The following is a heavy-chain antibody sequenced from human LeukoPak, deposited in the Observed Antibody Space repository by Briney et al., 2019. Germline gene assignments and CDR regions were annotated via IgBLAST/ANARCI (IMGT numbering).Heavy chain of an antibody. Sequence: SETLSLTCAVYGGSFSGYYWSWIRQPPGKGLEWIGEINHSGSTNYNPSLKSRVTISVDTSKNQFSLKLSSVTAADTAVYYCARPRYCSSTSCYWFDPWGQGTLVTVSS. CDR2: INHSGST. D-gene: IGHD2-2*01. J-gene: IGHJ5*02. CDR3: ARPRYCSSTSCYWFDP. CDR1: GGSFSGYY. V-gene: IGHV4-34*01.